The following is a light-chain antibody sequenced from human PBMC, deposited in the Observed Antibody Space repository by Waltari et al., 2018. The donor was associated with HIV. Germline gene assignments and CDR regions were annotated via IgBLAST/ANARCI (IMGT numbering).Light chain of an antibody. V-gene: IGLV2-14*01. CDR3: GTWDSSLSAYV. CDR2: DVT. CDR1: NSDIGGYNY. Sequence: QSALTQPASVSGSPGRSITISCTGTNSDIGGYNYVSWYQQHPGRAPKLILYDVTTRPSGVSDRFSGSKSGNTASLTISGLLAEDEADYYCGTWDSSLSAYVFGTGTKVTVL. J-gene: IGLJ1*01.